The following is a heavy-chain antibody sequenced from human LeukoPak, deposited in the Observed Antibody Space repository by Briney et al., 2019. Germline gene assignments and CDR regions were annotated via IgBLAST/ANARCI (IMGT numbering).Heavy chain of an antibody. V-gene: IGHV3-74*01. D-gene: IGHD6-13*01. CDR2: INGDGSDT. CDR3: ARDLRLSQARQQLTPMDV. CDR1: GFTFSSYW. Sequence: PGGSLRLSCAASGFTFSSYWMHWVRQAPGKGLVLVSRINGDGSDTNYADSVKGRFTISRDNAKNSLYLQMNSLRAEDTAVYYCARDLRLSQARQQLTPMDVWGQGTTVTVSS. J-gene: IGHJ6*02.